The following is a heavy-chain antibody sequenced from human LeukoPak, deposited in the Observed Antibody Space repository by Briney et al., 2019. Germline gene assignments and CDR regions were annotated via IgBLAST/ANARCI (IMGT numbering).Heavy chain of an antibody. Sequence: GGSLRLSCAASGFTFSDYYMSWIRQAPGKGLEWVSYISSSGSTIYYADSVKGRFTISRDNAKNSLYLQMNSLRAEDTAVYYCARGHCSSTSCYSGKNWFDPWGQGTLVTVSS. CDR2: ISSSGSTI. CDR3: ARGHCSSTSCYSGKNWFDP. J-gene: IGHJ5*02. V-gene: IGHV3-11*04. CDR1: GFTFSDYY. D-gene: IGHD2-2*01.